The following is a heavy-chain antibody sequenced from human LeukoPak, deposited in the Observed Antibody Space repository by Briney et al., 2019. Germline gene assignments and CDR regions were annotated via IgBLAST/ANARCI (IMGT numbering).Heavy chain of an antibody. CDR2: INSDGSDT. CDR1: GFTLSSYC. J-gene: IGHJ4*02. Sequence: GGSLRLSCAASGFTLSSYCMHWVRQAPGKGLVWVSRINSDGSDTIYGDSVKGRFTISRDNAKNTLYLQMDSLRAEDTAVYYCSRDLNRRLFTYYWGQGTLVTVSS. V-gene: IGHV3-74*01. CDR3: SRDLNRRLFTYY.